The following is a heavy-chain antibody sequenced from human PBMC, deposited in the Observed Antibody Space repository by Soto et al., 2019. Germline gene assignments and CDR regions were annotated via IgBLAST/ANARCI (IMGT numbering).Heavy chain of an antibody. V-gene: IGHV3-23*01. Sequence: PGGSLRLSCAASGFTFSSYAMSWVRQAPGKGLEWVSAISGSGGSTYYADSVKGRFTISRDNSKNTLYLQMNSLRAEDTAVYYCAKDFEDGCSSTSCYFVFDYWGQGTLVTVSS. CDR2: ISGSGGST. D-gene: IGHD2-2*01. J-gene: IGHJ4*02. CDR1: GFTFSSYA. CDR3: AKDFEDGCSSTSCYFVFDY.